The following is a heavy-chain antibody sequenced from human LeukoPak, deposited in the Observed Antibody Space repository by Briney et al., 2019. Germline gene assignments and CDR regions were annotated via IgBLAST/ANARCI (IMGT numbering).Heavy chain of an antibody. Sequence: ASVKVSCKASGYTFTNYDINWVRQATGQGLEWMGWMNPNSGNTGFAQKFQGRVTMTRNTSISTAYMELSSLRSEDTAVYYCARGILWFGDDVWGKGTTVTISS. V-gene: IGHV1-8*01. CDR3: ARGILWFGDDV. D-gene: IGHD3-10*01. J-gene: IGHJ6*04. CDR2: MNPNSGNT. CDR1: GYTFTNYD.